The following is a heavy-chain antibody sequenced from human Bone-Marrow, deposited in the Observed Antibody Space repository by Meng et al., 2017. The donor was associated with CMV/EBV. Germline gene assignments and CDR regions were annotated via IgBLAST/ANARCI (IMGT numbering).Heavy chain of an antibody. CDR1: GFTFSSYS. Sequence: GGSLRLSCAASGFTFSSYSMHWVRQAPGKGLEWVAVISYDGSNKYYADFVKGRFTISRDNAKNSLYLQMNSLRAEDTAVYYCARDLAYYYDSSGYYGMDVWGQGTTVTVSS. V-gene: IGHV3-30*03. CDR3: ARDLAYYYDSSGYYGMDV. J-gene: IGHJ6*02. D-gene: IGHD3-22*01. CDR2: ISYDGSNK.